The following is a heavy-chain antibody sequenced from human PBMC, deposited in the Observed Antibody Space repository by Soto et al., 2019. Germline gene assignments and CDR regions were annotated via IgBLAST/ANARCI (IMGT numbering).Heavy chain of an antibody. D-gene: IGHD4-17*01. J-gene: IGHJ5*02. CDR3: AHRVYADYPTDNWFDL. V-gene: IGHV2-5*01. Sequence: QITLKESGPTLVKPTQTLTLTCTFSGFSLNSGGAGVGWIPQPPGKGLEWLALINWNDDNRYSPSMRSRLTITEDTSKIRVVLLRTDMDPVDTATYYGAHRVYADYPTDNWFDLWCQGALGAVSA. CDR1: GFSLNSGGAG. CDR2: INWNDDN.